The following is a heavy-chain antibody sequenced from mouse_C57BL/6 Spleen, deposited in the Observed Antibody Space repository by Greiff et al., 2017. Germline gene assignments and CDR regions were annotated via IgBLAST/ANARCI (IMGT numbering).Heavy chain of an antibody. Sequence: VQVVESGPGLVAPSQSLSITCIVSGFSLTSYAISWVRQPPGKGLEWLGVIWTGGGTNYNSALKSRLSISKDNSKSQVFLKMNSLQTDDTARYYCARRRNSNLGGAMDYWGQGTSVTVSS. V-gene: IGHV2-9-1*01. CDR1: GFSLTSYA. CDR2: IWTGGGT. CDR3: ARRRNSNLGGAMDY. J-gene: IGHJ4*01. D-gene: IGHD2-5*01.